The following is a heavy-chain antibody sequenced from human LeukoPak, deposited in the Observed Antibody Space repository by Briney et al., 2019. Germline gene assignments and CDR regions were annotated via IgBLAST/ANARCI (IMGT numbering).Heavy chain of an antibody. CDR1: GFTFSSYA. J-gene: IGHJ4*02. V-gene: IGHV3-30-3*01. CDR3: AKAPTTMIDY. D-gene: IGHD3-22*01. Sequence: PGGSLRLSCAASGFTFSSYAMHWVRQAPGKGLQWVAVISYDGSNKYYADSVKGRFTISRDNSKNTLYPQMNSLRAEDTAVYYCAKAPTTMIDYWGQGTLVTVSS. CDR2: ISYDGSNK.